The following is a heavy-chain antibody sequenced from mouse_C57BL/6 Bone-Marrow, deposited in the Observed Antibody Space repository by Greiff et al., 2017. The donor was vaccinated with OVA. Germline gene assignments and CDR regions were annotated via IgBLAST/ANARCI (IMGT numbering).Heavy chain of an antibody. V-gene: IGHV1-42*01. CDR3: ARSAYYYGSSPLYAMDY. D-gene: IGHD1-1*01. Sequence: VQLQQSGPELVKPGDSVKITCKASGYSLTGYYMNWVKQSPEKSLEWIGEINPSTGGTTYNQKFKAKATLTVDKSSSTAYMQLKSLTSEDSAVYYCARSAYYYGSSPLYAMDYWGQGTSVTVSS. CDR2: INPSTGGT. CDR1: GYSLTGYY. J-gene: IGHJ4*01.